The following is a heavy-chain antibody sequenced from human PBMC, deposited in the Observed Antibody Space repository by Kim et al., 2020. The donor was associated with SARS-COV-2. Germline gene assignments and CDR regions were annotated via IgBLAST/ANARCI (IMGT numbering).Heavy chain of an antibody. CDR1: GFTFSGST. Sequence: GGSLRLSCAASGFTFSGSTIHWVRQTSGRGLEWVGRIRTQSNGYATSYAASVTGRFTLSRDDSKNTAYLQMTSLKSKDTALYYCTTLGPDFWGQGTLVTVSS. CDR2: IRTQSNGYAT. J-gene: IGHJ4*02. CDR3: TTLGPDF. V-gene: IGHV3-73*01. D-gene: IGHD1-26*01.